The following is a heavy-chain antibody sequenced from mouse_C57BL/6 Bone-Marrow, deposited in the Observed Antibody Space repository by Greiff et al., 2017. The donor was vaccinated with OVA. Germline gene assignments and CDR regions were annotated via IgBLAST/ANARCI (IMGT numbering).Heavy chain of an antibody. V-gene: IGHV5-17*01. D-gene: IGHD2-4*01. J-gene: IGHJ4*01. Sequence: DVQLVESGGGLVKPGGSLKLSCAASGFTFSDYGMHWVRQAPEKGLEWVAYISSGSSTIYYADKVKGRFTISRDNAKNTLFLQMTSLRSEDTAMYYCARKRLRNYYAMDYWGQGTSVSVSS. CDR1: GFTFSDYG. CDR2: ISSGSSTI. CDR3: ARKRLRNYYAMDY.